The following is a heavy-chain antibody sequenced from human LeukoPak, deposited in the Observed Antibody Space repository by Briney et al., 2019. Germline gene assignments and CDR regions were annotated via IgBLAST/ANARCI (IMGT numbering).Heavy chain of an antibody. CDR1: GFTFSRYA. Sequence: PGGSLRLSCAASGFTFSRYAMTWVRQTPGKGLDWVSSISSSGNTYYADSVKGRFTISRDNSKNMLYLQMNSLRAEDTAVYYCVKGRISEDGLDFWGQGTLVTVSS. V-gene: IGHV3-23*01. CDR3: VKGRISEDGLDF. J-gene: IGHJ4*02. D-gene: IGHD6-13*01. CDR2: ISSSGNT.